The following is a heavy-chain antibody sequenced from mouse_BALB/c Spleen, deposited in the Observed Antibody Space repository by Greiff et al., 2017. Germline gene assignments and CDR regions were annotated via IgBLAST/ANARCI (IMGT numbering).Heavy chain of an antibody. D-gene: IGHD2-13*01. CDR3: ARGDYNAWFAY. CDR1: GYTFTDYN. V-gene: IGHV1S29*02. J-gene: IGHJ3*01. Sequence: VQLKESGPELVKPGASVKISCKASGYTFTDYNMHWVKQSHGKSLEWIGYIYPYNGGTGYNQKFKSKATLTVDNSSSTAYMELRSLTSEDSAVYYCARGDYNAWFAYWGQGTLVTVSA. CDR2: IYPYNGGT.